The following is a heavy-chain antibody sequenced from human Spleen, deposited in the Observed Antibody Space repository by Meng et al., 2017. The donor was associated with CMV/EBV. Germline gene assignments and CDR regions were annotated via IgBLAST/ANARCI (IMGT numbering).Heavy chain of an antibody. D-gene: IGHD6-13*01. Sequence: ASGGTFSSYAISWVRQAPGQGLEWMGGIIPIFGTANYAQKFQGRVTITTDESTSTAYMELSSLRSEDTAVYYCARDTSYSNSWWLDPWGQGTLVTVSS. J-gene: IGHJ5*02. CDR1: GGTFSSYA. CDR2: IIPIFGTA. V-gene: IGHV1-69*05. CDR3: ARDTSYSNSWWLDP.